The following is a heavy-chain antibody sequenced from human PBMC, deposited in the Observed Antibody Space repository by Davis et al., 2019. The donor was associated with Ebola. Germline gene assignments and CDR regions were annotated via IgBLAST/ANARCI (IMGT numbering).Heavy chain of an antibody. V-gene: IGHV3-21*01. CDR1: GFTFSSYS. J-gene: IGHJ6*01. CDR3: ASLHQEPIGLPPGTLLQEHL. CDR2: ISSSSSYI. Sequence: GESLKISCAASGFTFSSYSMNWVRQAPGKGLEWVSSISSSSSYIYYADSVKGRFTISRDNAKNSLYLQMNSLRAEDTAVYYCASLHQEPIGLPPGTLLQEHLWG.